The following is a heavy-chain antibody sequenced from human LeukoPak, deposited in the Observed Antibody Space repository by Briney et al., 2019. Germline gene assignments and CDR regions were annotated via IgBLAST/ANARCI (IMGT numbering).Heavy chain of an antibody. J-gene: IGHJ6*02. CDR3: ARRPSGRYYYYGMDV. V-gene: IGHV1-69*13. CDR1: GGTFSSYA. Sequence: GASVKVSCTASGGTFSSYAISWVRQAPGQGLEWMGGIIPIFGTANYAQKFQGRVTITADESTSTAYMELSSLRSEDTAVYYCARRPSGRYYYYGMDVWGQGTTVTVSS. D-gene: IGHD3-10*01. CDR2: IIPIFGTA.